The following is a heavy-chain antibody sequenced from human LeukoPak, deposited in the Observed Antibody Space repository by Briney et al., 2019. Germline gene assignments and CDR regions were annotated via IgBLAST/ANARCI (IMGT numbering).Heavy chain of an antibody. J-gene: IGHJ4*02. V-gene: IGHV1-18*01. CDR2: NSAYNGNT. D-gene: IGHD6-13*01. CDR3: ARNHPYSSSWYSGGYPDY. Sequence: ASVKVSCKASGYTFTSYGISWVRQAPGQGLEWMGWNSAYNGNTNYAQKLQGRVTMTTDTSTSTAYMELRSLRSDDTAVYYCARNHPYSSSWYSGGYPDYWGQGTLVTVSS. CDR1: GYTFTSYG.